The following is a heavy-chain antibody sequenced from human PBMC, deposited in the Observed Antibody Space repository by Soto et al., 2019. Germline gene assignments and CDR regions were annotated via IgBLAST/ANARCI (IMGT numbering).Heavy chain of an antibody. D-gene: IGHD2-2*01. CDR1: GGSISSGGYS. Sequence: SETLSLTCAVSGGSISSGGYSWSWIRQPPGKGLEWIGYIYHSGSTYYNPSLKSRVTISVDRSKNQFSLKLSSVTAADTAVYYCARGGSYCSSTSCYGRYNWFDPSGQGTLVTVSS. V-gene: IGHV4-30-2*01. CDR2: IYHSGST. CDR3: ARGGSYCSSTSCYGRYNWFDP. J-gene: IGHJ5*02.